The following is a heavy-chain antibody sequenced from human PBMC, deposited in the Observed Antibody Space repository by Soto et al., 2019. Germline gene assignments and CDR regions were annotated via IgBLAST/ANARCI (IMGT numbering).Heavy chain of an antibody. Sequence: SETLSLTCTVSGGSISGHYWSWIRQPPGQALEWIGNIYYSGSTNYNPSLRSRLTISVDTSKNQFSLRLSSVTATDTAVYYCVRANYFDYWGQGTLVTVSS. CDR3: VRANYFDY. V-gene: IGHV4-59*11. CDR1: GGSISGHY. CDR2: IYYSGST. J-gene: IGHJ4*02.